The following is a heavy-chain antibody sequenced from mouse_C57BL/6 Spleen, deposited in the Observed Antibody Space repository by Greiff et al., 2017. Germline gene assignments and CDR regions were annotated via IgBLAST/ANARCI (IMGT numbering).Heavy chain of an antibody. CDR3: ARDEWLLRVAY. CDR1: GFTFSSYA. J-gene: IGHJ3*01. Sequence: EVMLVESGGGLVKPGGSLKLSCAASGFTFSSYAMSWVRQTPEKRLEWVATISDGGSYTYYPDNVKGRFTISRDNAKNNLYLQMSHLKSEDTAMYYCARDEWLLRVAYWGQGTLVTVSA. CDR2: ISDGGSYT. D-gene: IGHD2-3*01. V-gene: IGHV5-4*01.